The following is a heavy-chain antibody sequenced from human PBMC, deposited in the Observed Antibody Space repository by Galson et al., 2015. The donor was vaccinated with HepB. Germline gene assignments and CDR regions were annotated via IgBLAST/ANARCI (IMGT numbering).Heavy chain of an antibody. Sequence: SLRLSCAASGFTFSSYGMHWVRQAPGKGLEWVAVISYDGSNKYYADSVKGRFTISRDNSKNTLYLQMNSLRAEDTAVYYCAKDGTRGMDVWGQGTTVTVSS. V-gene: IGHV3-30*18. D-gene: IGHD1-26*01. CDR2: ISYDGSNK. CDR1: GFTFSSYG. CDR3: AKDGTRGMDV. J-gene: IGHJ6*02.